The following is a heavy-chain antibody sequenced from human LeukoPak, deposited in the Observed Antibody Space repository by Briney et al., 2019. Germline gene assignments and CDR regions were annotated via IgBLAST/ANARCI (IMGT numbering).Heavy chain of an antibody. CDR2: IDPNSGGT. V-gene: IGHV1-2*02. CDR1: GYTFTGYY. Sequence: ASVKVSCKASGYTFTGYYMHWVRQAPGQGLEWMGWIDPNSGGTNYAQKFQGRVTMTRDTSISTAYMELSRLRSDDTAVYYCAREGTTVTTSFASWGQGTLVTVSS. J-gene: IGHJ4*02. CDR3: AREGTTVTTSFAS. D-gene: IGHD4-17*01.